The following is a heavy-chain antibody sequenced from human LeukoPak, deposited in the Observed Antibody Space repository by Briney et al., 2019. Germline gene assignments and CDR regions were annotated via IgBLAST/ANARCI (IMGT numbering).Heavy chain of an antibody. CDR2: ITSDSRTI. V-gene: IGHV3-48*03. CDR3: ARNYYYYMDV. CDR1: GFTFGNYE. Sequence: PGGSLRLSCAASGFTFGNYEMKWVRQAPGKGLEWVSSITSDSRTIYYADSVKGRFTISRDNAKNSLYLQMNSLRAEDTAVYSCARNYYYYMDVWGKGTTVIVSS. J-gene: IGHJ6*03.